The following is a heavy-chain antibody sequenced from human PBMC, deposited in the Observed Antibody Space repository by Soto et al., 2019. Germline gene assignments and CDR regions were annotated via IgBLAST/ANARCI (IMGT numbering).Heavy chain of an antibody. CDR2: ISSSGSTI. CDR1: GFTFSDYY. CDR3: ARTMVRGVMTLQHYYYTDV. D-gene: IGHD3-10*01. V-gene: IGHV3-11*01. J-gene: IGHJ6*03. Sequence: QVQLVESGGGLVKPGGSLRLSCAASGFTFSDYYMSWIRQAPGKGLEWVSYISSSGSTIYYADSVKGRFTISRDNAKNSLYLQRNSLRAEDTAVYYCARTMVRGVMTLQHYYYTDVWGKGTTVTVSS.